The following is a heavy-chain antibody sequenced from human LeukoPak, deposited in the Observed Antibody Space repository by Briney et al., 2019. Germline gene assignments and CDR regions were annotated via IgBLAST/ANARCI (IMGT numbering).Heavy chain of an antibody. CDR1: GYTFTGYY. Sequence: GASVKVSCKASGYTFTGYYMHWVRQAPGQGLEWMGWINPNSGGTNYAQKLQGRVTMTTDTSTSTAYMELRSLRSDDTAVYYCARDREYYYDSSGYSSNWFDPWGQGTLVTVSS. V-gene: IGHV1-2*02. D-gene: IGHD3-22*01. CDR2: INPNSGGT. J-gene: IGHJ5*02. CDR3: ARDREYYYDSSGYSSNWFDP.